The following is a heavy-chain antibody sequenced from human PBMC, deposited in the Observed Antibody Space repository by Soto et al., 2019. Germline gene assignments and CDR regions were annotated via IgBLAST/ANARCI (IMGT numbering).Heavy chain of an antibody. D-gene: IGHD3-10*01. J-gene: IGHJ6*03. CDR3: ARTQWFGELDYYYYYMDV. CDR2: IYYSGST. Sequence: SETLSLTCTVSGGSISSYYWSWIRQPPGKGLEWIGYIYYSGSTNYNPSLKSRVTISVDTSKNQFSLKLSSVTAADTAVYYCARTQWFGELDYYYYYMDVWGKGTTVTVSS. CDR1: GGSISSYY. V-gene: IGHV4-59*08.